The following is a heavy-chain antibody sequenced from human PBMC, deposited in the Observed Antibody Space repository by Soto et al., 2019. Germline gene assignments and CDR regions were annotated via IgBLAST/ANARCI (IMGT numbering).Heavy chain of an antibody. CDR2: VYYNVRT. J-gene: IGHJ4*02. V-gene: IGHV4-39*01. CDR3: ARQAVDEGYSSGWYFDS. CDR1: GGSISSSSYF. D-gene: IGHD6-19*01. Sequence: QLQLQESGPGLVKPSETLFLTCTVSGGSISSSSYFWGWIRQPPGKGLEWIGSVYYNVRTYYNPSLKSRPAMSVDTSKNQFSLKLTSVTAADTAVYYCARQAVDEGYSSGWYFDSWGQGTLVTVSS.